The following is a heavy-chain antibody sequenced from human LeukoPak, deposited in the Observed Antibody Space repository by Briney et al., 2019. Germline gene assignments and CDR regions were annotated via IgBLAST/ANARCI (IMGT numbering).Heavy chain of an antibody. CDR3: ARETVQAFDY. D-gene: IGHD1-14*01. V-gene: IGHV3-53*01. CDR1: GFTVSSNH. Sequence: GGSLRLSCAASGFTVSSNHMSWVRQAPGKGLEWVSVIYSGGNTYYADSVKSRFTISRDNSKNTLYLQMNSVRAEDTAVYYCARETVQAFDYWGQGTLVTVSS. CDR2: IYSGGNT. J-gene: IGHJ4*02.